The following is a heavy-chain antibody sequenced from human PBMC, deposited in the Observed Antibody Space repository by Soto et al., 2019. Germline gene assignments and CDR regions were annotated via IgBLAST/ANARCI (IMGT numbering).Heavy chain of an antibody. J-gene: IGHJ6*03. V-gene: IGHV3-66*01. CDR2: IYSGGST. CDR3: ARGGGGNSYYYYYMDV. Sequence: GGSLRLSCAASGFTVSSNYMTWVRQAPGKGLEWVSVIYSGGSTYYAASVKGRFTISRDNSKNTLFLQMNSLRAEDTAVYYCARGGGGNSYYYYYMDVWGKGTTVTAP. CDR1: GFTVSSNY. D-gene: IGHD3-16*01.